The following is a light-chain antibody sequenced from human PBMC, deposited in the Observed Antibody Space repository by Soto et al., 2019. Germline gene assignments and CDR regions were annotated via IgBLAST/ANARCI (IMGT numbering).Light chain of an antibody. J-gene: IGKJ4*02. CDR2: ASS. CDR3: QRYDAPIT. V-gene: IGKV3-20*01. CDR1: QDVDNNF. Sequence: IVLTQSPGTLSLSPGEGATLSCRASQDVDNNFLAWYQQRPGQPPRLLIYASSRRATSIPDRFSGSGSGTDFTLTVSPVWPEEFAVYLCQRYDAPITFVGGTKVEFK.